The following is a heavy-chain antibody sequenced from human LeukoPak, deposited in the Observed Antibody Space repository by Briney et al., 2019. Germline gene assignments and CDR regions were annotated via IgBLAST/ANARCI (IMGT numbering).Heavy chain of an antibody. CDR1: GFSFSRFA. Sequence: GGSLRLSCAASGFSFSRFAMSWARQAPGKGLEWVATISGSAGGTYYADSVKGRVTISRDNSKNTVYLQMNSLRAEDTAVYYCAKLYSTGWYYFDHWGQGTLVTVSS. V-gene: IGHV3-23*01. J-gene: IGHJ4*02. D-gene: IGHD6-19*01. CDR2: ISGSAGGT. CDR3: AKLYSTGWYYFDH.